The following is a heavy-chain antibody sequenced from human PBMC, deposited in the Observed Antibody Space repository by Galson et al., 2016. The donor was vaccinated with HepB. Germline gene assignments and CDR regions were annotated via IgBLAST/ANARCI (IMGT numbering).Heavy chain of an antibody. Sequence: SLRLSCAASGISFDSHGMHWVRQAPGKGLEWVAVVWADGGNKYYADFVQDRFTISRDNSKNTLYLQMDSLRIEDTAVYYCALGQGFLADSWGQGTLVTVSS. CDR1: GISFDSHG. CDR2: VWADGGNK. CDR3: ALGQGFLADS. V-gene: IGHV3-33*01. J-gene: IGHJ4*02.